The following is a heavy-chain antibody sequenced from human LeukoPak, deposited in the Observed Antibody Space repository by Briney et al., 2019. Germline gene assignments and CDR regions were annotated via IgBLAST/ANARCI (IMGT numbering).Heavy chain of an antibody. Sequence: PGGSLRLSCAASGFTFSTYAMSWVRQAPGKGLELVSAISGSDTGTYYADSVKGRFTISRDNSKNTLYLQMNRLRTDDTAVYYCAKALESGYCGSSSCHGIDYWGQGTLVTVSS. CDR2: ISGSDTGT. D-gene: IGHD2-2*01. CDR3: AKALESGYCGSSSCHGIDY. CDR1: GFTFSTYA. J-gene: IGHJ4*02. V-gene: IGHV3-23*01.